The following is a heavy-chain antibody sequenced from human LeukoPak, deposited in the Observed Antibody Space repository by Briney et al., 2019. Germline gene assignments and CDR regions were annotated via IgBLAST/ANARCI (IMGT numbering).Heavy chain of an antibody. V-gene: IGHV3-7*01. CDR1: GFTFSSYW. Sequence: GGSLRLSCAASGFTFSSYWMSWVRQAPGKGLEWVANIKQDGSEKYYVDSVKGRFTISRDNAKNALYVQMNSLRAEDTAVYYCARELSGGSSRHFDYWGQGTPVTVSS. CDR3: ARELSGGSSRHFDY. J-gene: IGHJ4*02. CDR2: IKQDGSEK. D-gene: IGHD2-15*01.